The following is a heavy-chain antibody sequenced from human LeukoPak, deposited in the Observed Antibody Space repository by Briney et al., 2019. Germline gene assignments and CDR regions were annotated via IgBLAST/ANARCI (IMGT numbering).Heavy chain of an antibody. J-gene: IGHJ6*04. Sequence: GGSLRLSCAASGFTRTSLAMDWVRQNPVKGLEWVAFIQDDGRESRYADSVKGRFTISRDNAKNSLYLQMNSLRAEDTAVYYCAELGITMIGGVWGKGTTVTISS. D-gene: IGHD3-10*02. CDR1: GFTRTSLA. CDR3: AELGITMIGGV. CDR2: IQDDGRES. V-gene: IGHV3-30*02.